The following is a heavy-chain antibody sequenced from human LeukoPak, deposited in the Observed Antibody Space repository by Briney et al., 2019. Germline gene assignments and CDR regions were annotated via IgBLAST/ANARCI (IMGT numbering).Heavy chain of an antibody. Sequence: GGSLRLSCAASGFTFSTYGMSWVRQAPGKGLEWVSAISGSGGSTYYADSVKGRFTISRGNSKNTLYLQMNSLRAEDTAVYYCARGGDYPFDYWGQGTLVTVSS. CDR1: GFTFSTYG. CDR2: ISGSGGST. J-gene: IGHJ4*02. V-gene: IGHV3-23*01. CDR3: ARGGDYPFDY. D-gene: IGHD4-17*01.